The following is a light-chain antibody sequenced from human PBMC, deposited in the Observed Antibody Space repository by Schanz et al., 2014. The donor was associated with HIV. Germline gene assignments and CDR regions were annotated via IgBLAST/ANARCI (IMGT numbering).Light chain of an antibody. CDR1: QNINNW. CDR2: KAS. CDR3: QQYYNTPLT. Sequence: DIQMTQSPSTLSASVRDRVTVTCRASQNINNWLAWYQQKSGKAPKLLIYKASSLETGVPSRFSGSGSGTHFSLTISSLQAEDVAVYYCQQYYNTPLTFGPGTKVDIK. J-gene: IGKJ3*01. V-gene: IGKV1-5*03.